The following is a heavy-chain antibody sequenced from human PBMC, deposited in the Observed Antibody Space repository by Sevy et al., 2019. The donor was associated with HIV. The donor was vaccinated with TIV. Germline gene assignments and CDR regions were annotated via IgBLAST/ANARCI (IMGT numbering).Heavy chain of an antibody. V-gene: IGHV3-23*01. CDR1: GFTFSKYS. D-gene: IGHD2-8*01. Sequence: GGSLRLSCAASGFTFSKYSMSWVRQPPGKGLEWVSTLSFGCGEINYADSVKGRFTISRDNSKRPVYLQMNNLRPEDTAGYYCAREGCTKPHDYWGQGTLVTVSS. J-gene: IGHJ4*02. CDR3: AREGCTKPHDY. CDR2: LSFGCGEI.